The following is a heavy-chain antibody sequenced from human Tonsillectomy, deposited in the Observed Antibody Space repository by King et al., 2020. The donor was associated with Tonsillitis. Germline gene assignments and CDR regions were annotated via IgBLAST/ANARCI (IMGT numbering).Heavy chain of an antibody. D-gene: IGHD3-22*01. CDR3: ARGGYDTSGTLFDY. CDR2: ISAYNGNT. CDR1: GYTFTNYG. V-gene: IGHV1-18*01. J-gene: IGHJ4*02. Sequence: VQLVESGAEVKKPGASVKVSCKASGYTFTNYGISWVRQAPGQGLEWMGLISAYNGNTNYAQNLQGKVTMTPDTSTNTAYMELRSLRSDDTAVFYCARGGYDTSGTLFDYWGQGTLVTVSS.